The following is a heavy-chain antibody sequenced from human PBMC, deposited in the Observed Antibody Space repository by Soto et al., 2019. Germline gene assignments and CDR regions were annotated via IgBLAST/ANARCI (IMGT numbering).Heavy chain of an antibody. CDR2: ITYDGSFQ. CDR1: GFNFDNYG. J-gene: IGHJ4*02. Sequence: GGSLRLSCQASGFNFDNYGMHWVRQAPGKGLEWVAVITYDGSFQYYADSVKGRFTISRDNSKNTLYLQMNSLRAEDTAVYYCAKDGGSSWYPFDYWGQGTLVTVSS. V-gene: IGHV3-30*18. CDR3: AKDGGSSWYPFDY. D-gene: IGHD6-13*01.